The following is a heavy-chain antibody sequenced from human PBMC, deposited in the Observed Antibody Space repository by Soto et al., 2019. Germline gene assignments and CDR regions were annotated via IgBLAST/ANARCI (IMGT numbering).Heavy chain of an antibody. CDR1: GGTFSSYA. CDR3: ASGWNLRDSRVGGMDV. D-gene: IGHD1-7*01. Sequence: QVQLVQSGAEVRKPGSSVKVSCKASGGTFSSYAISWVRQAPGQGLEWMGGIIPIFGTANYAQKFQGRVTITADESTSTAYMELSSLRSEDTAVYYCASGWNLRDSRVGGMDVWGQGTTVTVSS. CDR2: IIPIFGTA. V-gene: IGHV1-69*01. J-gene: IGHJ6*02.